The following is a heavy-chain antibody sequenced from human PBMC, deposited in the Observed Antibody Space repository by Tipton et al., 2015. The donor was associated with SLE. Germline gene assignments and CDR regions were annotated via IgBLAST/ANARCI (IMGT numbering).Heavy chain of an antibody. V-gene: IGHV4-39*07. Sequence: TLSLTCTVTGASISSRNHYWGWIRQPPGKGLEWIGSIYYSGSTNYDPSLTSRVTISVDTSENKFSLEVTSVTAADTAVYYCAFWSGTYDGFDYWGQGTLVTVSS. CDR2: IYYSGST. J-gene: IGHJ4*02. CDR3: AFWSGTYDGFDY. D-gene: IGHD3-3*01. CDR1: GASISSRNHY.